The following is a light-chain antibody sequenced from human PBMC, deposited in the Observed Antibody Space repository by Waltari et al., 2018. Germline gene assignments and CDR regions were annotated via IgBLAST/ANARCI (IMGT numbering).Light chain of an antibody. J-gene: IGKJ1*01. V-gene: IGKV3-20*01. CDR1: QSVGRS. CDR2: GAS. Sequence: EIVLTQSPGTLSFSPGERVTLSCRASQSVGRSLAWYQQKPGQAPRLLIYGASSRATGIPDRFSGSGSGTDFSLTISRLAPDDLSVYYCQHYVRLPVTFGQGTKVEI. CDR3: QHYVRLPVT.